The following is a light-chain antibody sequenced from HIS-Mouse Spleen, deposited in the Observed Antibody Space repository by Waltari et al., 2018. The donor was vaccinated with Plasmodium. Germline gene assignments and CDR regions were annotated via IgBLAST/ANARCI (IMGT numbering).Light chain of an antibody. CDR1: QLPQNY. V-gene: IGLV3-10*01. CDR3: YSTDSSGNHRV. Sequence: SYELTQPPSVSVSPAQTARIPSTETQLPQNYAYWYQQKSGQAPVLVIYEDSKRPSGIPERFSGSSSGTMATLTISGAQVEDEADYYCYSTDSSGNHRVFGGGTKLTVL. J-gene: IGLJ3*02. CDR2: EDS.